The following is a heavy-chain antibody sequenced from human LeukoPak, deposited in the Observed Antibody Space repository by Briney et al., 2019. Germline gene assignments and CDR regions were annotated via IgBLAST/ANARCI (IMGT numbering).Heavy chain of an antibody. CDR2: ISGSGENT. Sequence: PGGSLRLSCAASGFTFDDYAMHWVRQAPGKGLEWVSGISGSGENTYYVDSVKGRFTISRDNSKNTLYLQMTNLRVEDTAVYFCAQDRFVSSGRDDYWGQGTLVTVSS. V-gene: IGHV3-23*01. CDR3: AQDRFVSSGRDDY. J-gene: IGHJ4*02. D-gene: IGHD6-19*01. CDR1: GFTFDDYA.